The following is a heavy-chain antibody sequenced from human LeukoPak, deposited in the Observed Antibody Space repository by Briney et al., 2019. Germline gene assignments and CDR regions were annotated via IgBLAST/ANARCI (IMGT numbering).Heavy chain of an antibody. CDR2: LSHGGTRT. Sequence: GGSLRLSCAASGFTFRNFAMSWVHQAPGKGLEWVSGLSHGGTRTFYAASVKGRFTISRDDSNSTLFLQMDSLRVEDTATYYCAKDIELLVSWGQGTLVIVSS. CDR3: AKDIELLVS. J-gene: IGHJ4*02. D-gene: IGHD1-26*01. CDR1: GFTFRNFA. V-gene: IGHV3-23*01.